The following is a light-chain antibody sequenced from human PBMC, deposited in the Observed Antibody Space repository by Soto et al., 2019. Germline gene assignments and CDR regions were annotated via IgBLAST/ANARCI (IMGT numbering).Light chain of an antibody. CDR2: AAF. V-gene: IGKV1-9*01. Sequence: DIQLTQSPSFLSASVGDRVTMTCRASQDIGSYLAWYQQKPGKAPKLLIYAAFILQSGVPTRFSGSGSGTEFTLTISSLQPEDFATYYCQQLNAYLALTFGGGTKVEIK. J-gene: IGKJ4*01. CDR3: QQLNAYLALT. CDR1: QDIGSY.